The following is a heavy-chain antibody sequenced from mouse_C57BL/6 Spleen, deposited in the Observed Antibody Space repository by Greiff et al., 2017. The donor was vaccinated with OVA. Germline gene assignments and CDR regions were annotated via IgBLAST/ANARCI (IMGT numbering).Heavy chain of an antibody. CDR1: GYTFTSYW. D-gene: IGHD1-1*01. Sequence: VQLQQPGAELVRPGSSVKLSCKASGYTFTSYWMHWVKQRPIQGLEWIGNIDPSDSETHYNQKFKDKATLTVDKSSSTAYMQLSSLTSEDSAVYYCARYYYGSSYGVDYWGQGTTLTVSS. CDR2: IDPSDSET. CDR3: ARYYYGSSYGVDY. J-gene: IGHJ2*01. V-gene: IGHV1-52*01.